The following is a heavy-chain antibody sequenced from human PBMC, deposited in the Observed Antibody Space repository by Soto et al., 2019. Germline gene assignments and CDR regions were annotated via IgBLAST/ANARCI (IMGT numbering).Heavy chain of an antibody. D-gene: IGHD2-21*01. CDR2: IYYSGST. V-gene: IGHV4-30-4*01. J-gene: IGHJ4*02. CDR3: ARALGRGGAALGY. CDR1: GGSISSGDYY. Sequence: SETLSLTCTVSGGSISSGDYYWSWIRQPPGKGLEWIGYIYYSGSTYYNPSLKGRVTISVDTSKNQFSLKLSSVTAADTAVYYCARALGRGGAALGYWGQGTLVTVSS.